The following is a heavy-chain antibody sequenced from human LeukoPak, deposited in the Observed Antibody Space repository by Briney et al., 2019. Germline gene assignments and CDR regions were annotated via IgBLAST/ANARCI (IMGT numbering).Heavy chain of an antibody. V-gene: IGHV3-23*01. CDR1: GFTFSSYP. J-gene: IGHJ4*02. CDR3: AARPLMPPRFDY. CDR2: ISNGGGTT. D-gene: IGHD2-2*01. Sequence: GGSLRLSCAGSGFTFSSYPMSWVRQAPGKGLEWVSAISNGGGTTYYADSVKGRFTISRDNSKSTLYLQVNSLRAEDTAIYYCAARPLMPPRFDYWGQGTLVTVSS.